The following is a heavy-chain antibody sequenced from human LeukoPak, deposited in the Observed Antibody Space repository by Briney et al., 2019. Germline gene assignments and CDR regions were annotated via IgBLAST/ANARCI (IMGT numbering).Heavy chain of an antibody. CDR3: ARAITWVAVAGPGDN. Sequence: GGSLRLSCAVSGFTVSSNYMSWVRQAPGKGLEWVSVMYSGGSTNYADSVKGRFTISRDNSKNTLYLQMNSLRAEDTAVYYCARAITWVAVAGPGDNWGQGTLVTVSS. J-gene: IGHJ4*02. D-gene: IGHD6-19*01. CDR2: MYSGGST. CDR1: GFTVSSNY. V-gene: IGHV3-66*01.